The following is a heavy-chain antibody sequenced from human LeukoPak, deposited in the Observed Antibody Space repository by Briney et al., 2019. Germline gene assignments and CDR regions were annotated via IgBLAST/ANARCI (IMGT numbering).Heavy chain of an antibody. CDR1: GYTFTSYG. J-gene: IGHJ4*02. D-gene: IGHD3-22*01. Sequence: ASVNVSCKASGYTFTSYGISWVRQAPGQGLEWMGWISAYNGNTNYAQKLQGRVTMTTDTSTSTAYMELRSLRSDDPAVYYCARDLWNYYDSSGYYNSFDYWGQGTLVTVSS. CDR2: ISAYNGNT. CDR3: ARDLWNYYDSSGYYNSFDY. V-gene: IGHV1-18*01.